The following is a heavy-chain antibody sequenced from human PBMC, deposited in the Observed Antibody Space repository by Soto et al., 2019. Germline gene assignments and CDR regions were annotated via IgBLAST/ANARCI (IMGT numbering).Heavy chain of an antibody. J-gene: IGHJ6*02. D-gene: IGHD5-12*01. CDR3: ARLGQGGYVQGMDV. CDR2: IDPADSET. CDR1: GYSFITYW. V-gene: IGHV5-51*01. Sequence: GESLKISCKGSGYSFITYWIAWVRQKPGKGLGWMGIIDPADSETKYSPSFQGQVTISADKSINTAYLQWSSLKASDTAKYYCARLGQGGYVQGMDVWGQGTTVTVSS.